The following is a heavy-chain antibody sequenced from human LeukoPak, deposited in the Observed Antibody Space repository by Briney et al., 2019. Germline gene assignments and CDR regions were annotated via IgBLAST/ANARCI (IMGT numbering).Heavy chain of an antibody. V-gene: IGHV3-48*01. J-gene: IGHJ4*01. CDR3: ARDHRYAFDN. D-gene: IGHD5-12*01. CDR2: IGISSGNT. Sequence: GGSLRLSCAASGFNFIDYSLNWVRQAPGKGLEWISYIGISSGNTKYADSVKGRFTISRDKARNSLYLQMNSLRVEDTAMYYCARDHRYAFDNWGHGTLVTVSS. CDR1: GFNFIDYS.